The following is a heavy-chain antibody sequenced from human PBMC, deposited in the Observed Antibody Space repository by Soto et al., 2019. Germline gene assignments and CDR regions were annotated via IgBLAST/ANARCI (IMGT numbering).Heavy chain of an antibody. CDR3: AREASYSYDREYGFDP. J-gene: IGHJ5*02. D-gene: IGHD5-18*01. V-gene: IGHV4-31*03. Sequence: SETLSLTCTVSGGSISSGGYYWSWIRQHPGKGLEWIGYIYYSGSTYYNPSLKSRVTISVDTSKNQFSLKLSSVTAAYTAVYYCAREASYSYDREYGFDPWGQGTLVTVSS. CDR1: GGSISSGGYY. CDR2: IYYSGST.